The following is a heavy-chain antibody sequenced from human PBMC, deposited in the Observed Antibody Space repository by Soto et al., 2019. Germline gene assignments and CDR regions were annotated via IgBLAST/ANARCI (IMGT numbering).Heavy chain of an antibody. CDR2: IRTSSSNK. V-gene: IGHV3-48*01. CDR1: GFTFSRYG. Sequence: EVQLVESGGGLVQPGGSLRLSCAASGFTFSRYGMNWVRQAPGKGLEWVSSIRTSSSNKDYADAVKGRFTISRDNAKNSLYLQMNSMRADDTAVYYCASLYGVIIENSWCDVWGQGTLVTVSS. CDR3: ASLYGVIIENSWCDV. J-gene: IGHJ5*02. D-gene: IGHD3-10*01.